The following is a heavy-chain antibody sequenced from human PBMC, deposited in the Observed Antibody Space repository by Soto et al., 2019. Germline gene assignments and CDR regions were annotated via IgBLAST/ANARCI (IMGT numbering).Heavy chain of an antibody. D-gene: IGHD1-20*01. V-gene: IGHV3-7*04. CDR3: ATDLNWQQY. J-gene: IGHJ4*02. CDR1: GFTFGTYW. Sequence: EVQLVESGGGLVQPGGSLRLSCAASGFTFGTYWMTWVRQAPGKGLECVGNIKPDGSERYYVDSVKGRFTISRDNAKNSLYLHMTSLRAEDTGVYYCATDLNWQQYWGQGTLVTVSS. CDR2: IKPDGSER.